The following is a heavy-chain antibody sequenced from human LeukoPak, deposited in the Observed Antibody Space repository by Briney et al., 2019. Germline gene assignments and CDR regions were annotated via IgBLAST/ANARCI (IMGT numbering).Heavy chain of an antibody. CDR1: GGSFSGYY. J-gene: IGHJ4*02. D-gene: IGHD6-13*01. CDR2: INHSGST. CDR3: ARASSSY. Sequence: SETLSLTCAVYGGSFSGYYWSWIRQPPGKGLEWIGEINHSGSTNYNPSLKSRVTISVDTSKNQFSLKLSSVTAADTAAYYCARASSSYWGQGTLVTVSS. V-gene: IGHV4-34*01.